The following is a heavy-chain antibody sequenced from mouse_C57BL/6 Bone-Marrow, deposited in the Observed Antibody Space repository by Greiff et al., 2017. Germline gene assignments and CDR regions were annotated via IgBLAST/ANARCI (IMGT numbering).Heavy chain of an antibody. V-gene: IGHV1-62-3*01. Sequence: QVQLQQSGAELVKPGASVKLSCKASGYTFTSYCMHWVKQRPGRGLEWIGRIDPNSGDTKYNEKFKGKATLTVDKPSSTAYMQRRSLTSEDAAVYYCARPDYDQGWFAYWGQGTLVTVSA. CDR3: ARPDYDQGWFAY. CDR2: IDPNSGDT. J-gene: IGHJ3*01. D-gene: IGHD2-4*01. CDR1: GYTFTSYC.